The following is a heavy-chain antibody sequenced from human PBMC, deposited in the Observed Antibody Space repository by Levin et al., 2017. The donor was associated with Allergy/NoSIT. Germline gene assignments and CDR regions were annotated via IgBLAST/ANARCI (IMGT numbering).Heavy chain of an antibody. Sequence: SCAASGFSFSSYAMHWVRQAPGKGLEWVAFISYDGTNKDYADSVKGRFTVSRDNSKNTLYLQMHSLTADDTAIYYCARHNPPRFPLDYWGQGTLVTVSS. CDR3: ARHNPPRFPLDY. CDR1: GFSFSSYA. J-gene: IGHJ4*02. D-gene: IGHD3-3*01. V-gene: IGHV3-30-3*01. CDR2: ISYDGTNK.